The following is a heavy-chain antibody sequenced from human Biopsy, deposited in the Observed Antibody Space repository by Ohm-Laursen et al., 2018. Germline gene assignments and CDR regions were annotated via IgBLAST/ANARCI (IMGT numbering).Heavy chain of an antibody. CDR2: ISWISRNT. Sequence: SLRLSCSASGFIFGDYAMHWVRQAPGKGLEWVSGISWISRNTGYADSVKGRFTITRDNAKNSLYLQMNSLRPEDTALYYCARDRGQNFYDSTGYYNGMDGWGQGTTVTVAS. CDR3: ARDRGQNFYDSTGYYNGMDG. CDR1: GFIFGDYA. D-gene: IGHD3-22*01. J-gene: IGHJ6*02. V-gene: IGHV3-9*01.